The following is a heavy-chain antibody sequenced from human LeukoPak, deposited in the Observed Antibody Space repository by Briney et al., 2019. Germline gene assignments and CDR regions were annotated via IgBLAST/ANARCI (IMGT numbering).Heavy chain of an antibody. CDR1: GFTFSSYW. Sequence: GGSLRLSCAASGFTFSSYWTSWVRQAPGKGLEWVANIKQDGSEKYYVDSVKGRFTISRDNAKNSLYLQMNSLRAEDTAVYYCARDEPLVVVPAAVPIFDYWGQGTLVTVSS. D-gene: IGHD2-2*02. J-gene: IGHJ4*02. V-gene: IGHV3-7*01. CDR2: IKQDGSEK. CDR3: ARDEPLVVVPAAVPIFDY.